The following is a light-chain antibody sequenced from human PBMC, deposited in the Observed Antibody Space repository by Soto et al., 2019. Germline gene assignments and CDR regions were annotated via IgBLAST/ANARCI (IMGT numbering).Light chain of an antibody. CDR2: GAS. CDR3: QQGWT. V-gene: IGKV3-20*01. CDR1: QSVTSSY. Sequence: EIVLTQSPGTLSLSPGERATLSCRASQSVTSSYLAWYQQIPGQAPRLLIFGASSRATGTPDRFSGSGSGTDFTLTISSLQPDDFATYYCQQGWTFGQGTKVDIK. J-gene: IGKJ1*01.